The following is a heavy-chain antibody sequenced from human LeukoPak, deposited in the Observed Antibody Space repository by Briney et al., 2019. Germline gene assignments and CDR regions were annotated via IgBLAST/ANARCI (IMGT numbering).Heavy chain of an antibody. CDR3: ARDRHRRHYYDSSLHPPLDY. Sequence: GASVKVSCTASGYTFTSYDINWVRRAPGQGLEWMGWISGYDGNTNYAQKHQGRVTMTTDTSTSTAYMDLRSLRSDDTAVYYCARDRHRRHYYDSSLHPPLDYWGQGTLVTVSS. CDR2: ISGYDGNT. D-gene: IGHD3-22*01. J-gene: IGHJ4*02. CDR1: GYTFTSYD. V-gene: IGHV1-18*01.